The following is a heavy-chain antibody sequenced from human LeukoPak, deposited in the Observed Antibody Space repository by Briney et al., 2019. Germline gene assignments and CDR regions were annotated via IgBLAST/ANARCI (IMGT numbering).Heavy chain of an antibody. CDR3: ARGSYGDYYYYYYMDV. J-gene: IGHJ6*03. Sequence: ASVKVSCKASGYIFTGYYMHWVRQAPGQGLEWMGWINPNSGDTNYAQKFQGRVTMTRDTSISTAYMELSRLRSDDTAVYYCARGSYGDYYYYYYMDVWGKGTTVTVSS. D-gene: IGHD4-17*01. V-gene: IGHV1-2*02. CDR1: GYIFTGYY. CDR2: INPNSGDT.